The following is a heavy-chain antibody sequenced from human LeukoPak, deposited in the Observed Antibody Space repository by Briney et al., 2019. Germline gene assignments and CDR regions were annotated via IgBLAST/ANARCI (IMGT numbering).Heavy chain of an antibody. J-gene: IGHJ4*02. CDR1: GGSISSYY. Sequence: SETLSLTCTVSGGSISSYYWSWIRQPPGKGLEWIGYIYYSGSTNYNPSLKSRVTISVDTSKNQFSLKLSSVTAADTAVYYCAREVKGSGMYYDFWSGYSRDGGYFDYWGQGTLVTVSS. CDR2: IYYSGST. V-gene: IGHV4-59*01. CDR3: AREVKGSGMYYDFWSGYSRDGGYFDY. D-gene: IGHD3-3*01.